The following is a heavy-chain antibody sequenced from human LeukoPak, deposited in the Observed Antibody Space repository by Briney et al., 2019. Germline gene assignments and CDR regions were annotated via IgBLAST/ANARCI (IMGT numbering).Heavy chain of an antibody. Sequence: SETLSLTCTVSGGSISSGSYHWSWIRQPAGKGLEWIGRIYTSGSTNYNPSLKSRVTISVDTSKNQFSLKLRSVTAADTAVYYCARGSDYYDSSGYYLAYYFDYWGQGTLVTVSS. CDR2: IYTSGST. D-gene: IGHD3-22*01. J-gene: IGHJ4*02. CDR1: GGSISSGSYH. V-gene: IGHV4-61*02. CDR3: ARGSDYYDSSGYYLAYYFDY.